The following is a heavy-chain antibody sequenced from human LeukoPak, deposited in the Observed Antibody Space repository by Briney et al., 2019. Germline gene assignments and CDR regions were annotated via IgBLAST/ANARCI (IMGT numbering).Heavy chain of an antibody. CDR3: ARGSRYSSGWYYDY. V-gene: IGHV1-2*02. CDR2: INPNSGGT. Sequence: ASVKVSCKASGYTFIGYYMHWVRQAPGQGLEWMGWINPNSGGTNYAQKFQGRVTMTRDTSISTAYMELNRLRSDDTAVYYCARGSRYSSGWYYDYWGQGTLVTVSP. CDR1: GYTFIGYY. J-gene: IGHJ4*02. D-gene: IGHD6-19*01.